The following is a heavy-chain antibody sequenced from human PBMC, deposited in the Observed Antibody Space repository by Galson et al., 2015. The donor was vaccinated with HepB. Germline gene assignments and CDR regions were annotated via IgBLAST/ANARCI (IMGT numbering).Heavy chain of an antibody. D-gene: IGHD3-10*01. CDR3: AKDRYYGSGSYSETPYYFDY. CDR2: ISGSGGST. V-gene: IGHV3-23*01. CDR1: GFTLSSYA. Sequence: LRLSCAASGFTLSSYAMNWVRQAPGKGLEWVSAISGSGGSTYYADSVKDRFTISRDNSKNTLYLQMNSLRAEDTAVYYCAKDRYYGSGSYSETPYYFDYWGQGTLVTVSS. J-gene: IGHJ4*02.